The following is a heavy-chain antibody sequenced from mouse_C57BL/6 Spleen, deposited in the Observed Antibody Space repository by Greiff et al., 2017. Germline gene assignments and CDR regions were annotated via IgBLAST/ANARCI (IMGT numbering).Heavy chain of an antibody. CDR2: IDPETGGT. CDR1: GYTFTDYE. V-gene: IGHV1-15*01. D-gene: IGHD1-1*01. CDR3: TRSHYYGRSYPY. Sequence: QVQLQQSGAELVRPGASVTLSCKASGYTFTDYEMPWVKQTPVHGLEWIGTIDPETGGTAYNQKFKGKAILTADKSSSTAYMELRSLTSEDSAVYYCTRSHYYGRSYPYWGQGTTLTVSS. J-gene: IGHJ2*01.